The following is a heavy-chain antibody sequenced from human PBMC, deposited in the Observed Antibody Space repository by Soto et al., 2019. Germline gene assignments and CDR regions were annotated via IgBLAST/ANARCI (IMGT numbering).Heavy chain of an antibody. Sequence: PAGSLRLSCAASGFAFNTYSMHWVRQAPGRGLEWVAVISYDGSNKFYADSVKGRFTISRDNSKNTLYLEMNSLRGEDTAVYYCAKVSPMGYFFDFWGQGTLVTVSS. V-gene: IGHV3-30-3*01. CDR1: GFAFNTYS. CDR3: AKVSPMGYFFDF. CDR2: ISYDGSNK. J-gene: IGHJ4*02.